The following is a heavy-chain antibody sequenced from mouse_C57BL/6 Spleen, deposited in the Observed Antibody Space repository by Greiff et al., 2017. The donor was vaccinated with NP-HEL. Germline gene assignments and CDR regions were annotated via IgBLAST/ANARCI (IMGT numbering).Heavy chain of an antibody. CDR2: IDPSDSYT. CDR1: GYTFTSYW. D-gene: IGHD1-1*01. Sequence: QVQLQQPGAELVMPGASVKLSCKASGYTFTSYWMHWVKQRPGQGLEWIGEIDPSDSYTNYYQKFKGKSTLTVDKSSSTAYMQLSSLTSEDSAVYYCARSLFTTVVATRYFDVWGTGTTVTVSS. V-gene: IGHV1-69*01. J-gene: IGHJ1*03. CDR3: ARSLFTTVVATRYFDV.